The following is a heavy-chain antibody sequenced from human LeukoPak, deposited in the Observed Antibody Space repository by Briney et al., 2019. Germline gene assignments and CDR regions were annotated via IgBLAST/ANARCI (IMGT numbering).Heavy chain of an antibody. CDR3: AKNLRGLSTLYYYYVDY. J-gene: IGHJ6*03. CDR2: ISGSGGST. V-gene: IGHV3-23*01. D-gene: IGHD3-16*02. Sequence: AGGSLRLSCAASGFTFSSYAMSWVRQAPGKGLEWVSDISGSGGSTYYADSVKGRFTISRDNSKNTVYLQMNSLRGEDTDVYNCAKNLRGLSTLYYYYVDYWGKGTTVTVSS. CDR1: GFTFSSYA.